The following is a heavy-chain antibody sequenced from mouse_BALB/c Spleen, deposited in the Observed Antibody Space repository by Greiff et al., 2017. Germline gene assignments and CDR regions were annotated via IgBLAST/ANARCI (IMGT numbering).Heavy chain of an antibody. J-gene: IGHJ4*01. Sequence: DVKLLESGPGLVKPSQSLSLTCTVTGYSITSDYAWNWIRQFPGNKLEWMGYISYSGSTSYNPSLKSRISITRDTSKNQFFLQLNSVTTEDTATYYCARDYGYEGAMDYWGQGTSVTVSS. CDR1: GYSITSDYA. CDR3: ARDYGYEGAMDY. V-gene: IGHV3-2*02. CDR2: ISYSGST. D-gene: IGHD1-2*01.